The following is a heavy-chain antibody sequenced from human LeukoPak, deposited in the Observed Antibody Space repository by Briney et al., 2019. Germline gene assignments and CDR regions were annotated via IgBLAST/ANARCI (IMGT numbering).Heavy chain of an antibody. CDR3: ARGVRGVIRGAVDY. D-gene: IGHD3-10*02. Sequence: SETLSLTCAVYGGSFSGYYWSWIRQPPGKGLEWIGEINHSGSTNYNPSLKSRVTISVDTSKNQFSLKLSSVTAADTAVYYCARGVRGVIRGAVDYWGQGTLVTVSS. CDR2: INHSGST. V-gene: IGHV4-34*01. CDR1: GGSFSGYY. J-gene: IGHJ4*02.